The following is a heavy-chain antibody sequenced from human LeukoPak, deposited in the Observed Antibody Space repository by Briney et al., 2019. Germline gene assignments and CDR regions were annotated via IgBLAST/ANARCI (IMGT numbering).Heavy chain of an antibody. D-gene: IGHD1-1*01. V-gene: IGHV4-39*01. J-gene: IGHJ3*02. CDR3: ARHETTGTPDAFDI. CDR2: IYYSGST. Sequence: SETLSLTCAVYGNSISSGDYYWSWIRQPPGTGLEWIGSIYYSGSTYYNPSLKSRVTISVDTSKNQFSLKLSSVTAADTAVYYCARHETTGTPDAFDIWGQGTMVTVSS. CDR1: GNSISSGDYY.